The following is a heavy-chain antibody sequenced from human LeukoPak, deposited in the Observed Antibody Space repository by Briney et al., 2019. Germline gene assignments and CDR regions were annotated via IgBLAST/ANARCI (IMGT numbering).Heavy chain of an antibody. D-gene: IGHD6-13*01. J-gene: IGHJ6*02. CDR2: IYTSGST. V-gene: IGHV4-4*07. Sequence: SETLSLTCTVSGGSISSYYWSWIRQPAGEGLEWIGRIYTSGSTNYNPSLKSRVTMSVDTSKNQFSLKLSSVTAADTAVYYCARDKGTYSSSWSYYYGMDVWGQGTTVTVSS. CDR3: ARDKGTYSSSWSYYYGMDV. CDR1: GGSISSYY.